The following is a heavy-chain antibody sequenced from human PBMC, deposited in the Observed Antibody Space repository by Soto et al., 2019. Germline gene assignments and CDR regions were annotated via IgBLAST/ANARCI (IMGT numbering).Heavy chain of an antibody. CDR2: INHSGST. D-gene: IGHD5-18*01. Sequence: PSETLSLTCAVYGGSFSGYYWSWIRQPPGKGLEWIGEINHSGSTNYNPSLKSRVTISVDTSKNQFSLKLSSVTAADTAVYYCARGIGYSYGHRYWGQGTLVTVS. CDR3: ARGIGYSYGHRY. V-gene: IGHV4-34*01. CDR1: GGSFSGYY. J-gene: IGHJ4*02.